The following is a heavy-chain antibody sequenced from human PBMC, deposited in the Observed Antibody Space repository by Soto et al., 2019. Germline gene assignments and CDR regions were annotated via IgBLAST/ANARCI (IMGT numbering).Heavy chain of an antibody. CDR3: ARPLTNYGDFVGPVDY. CDR2: LSPDGRST. J-gene: IGHJ4*02. Sequence: GGSLRLSCAASGFTFSDYWMHWLRQAPGKGLVWVSRLSPDGRSTSYADSVKGRFTISRDNAKNTLYLQMNSLRAEDTAVYYCARPLTNYGDFVGPVDYWGQGALVTVSS. CDR1: GFTFSDYW. V-gene: IGHV3-74*01. D-gene: IGHD4-17*01.